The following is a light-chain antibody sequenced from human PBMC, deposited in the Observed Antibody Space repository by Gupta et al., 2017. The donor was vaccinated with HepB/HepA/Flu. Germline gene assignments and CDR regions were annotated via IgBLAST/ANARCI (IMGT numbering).Light chain of an antibody. CDR1: SSDVGSYNR. V-gene: IGLV2-18*02. CDR2: EVS. CDR3: SSYTINTVL. Sequence: QSALTQPPSVSGSPGQSVTISCTGTSSDVGSYNRVSWYQQPPGTAPKLIIYEVSNRPSGVPDRFSGSKSGNTASLTISGLRAEDEADYYCSSYTINTVLFGGGTKLTVL. J-gene: IGLJ2*01.